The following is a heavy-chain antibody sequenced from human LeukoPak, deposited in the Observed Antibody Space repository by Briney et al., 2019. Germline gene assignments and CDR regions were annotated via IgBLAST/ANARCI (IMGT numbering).Heavy chain of an antibody. J-gene: IGHJ4*02. V-gene: IGHV1-2*02. CDR2: INPNSGGT. CDR3: ASNSPRYSGSYWSIFDY. D-gene: IGHD1-26*01. Sequence: ASVKVSCKASGYTFTGYYMHWVRQAPGQGLEWMGWINPNSGGTNYAQKFQGRVTMTRDTSISTVYMELSSLRSEDTAVYYCASNSPRYSGSYWSIFDYWGQGTLVTVSS. CDR1: GYTFTGYY.